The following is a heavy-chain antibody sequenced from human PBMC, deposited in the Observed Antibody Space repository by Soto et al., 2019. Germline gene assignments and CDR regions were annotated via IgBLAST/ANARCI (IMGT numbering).Heavy chain of an antibody. Sequence: SKALSITCKVSGGNVSSGSYYWSWIRQPPGKGLEWIGYIYYSGSTNYNPSLKSRVTISVDTSKNQFSLKLSSVTAADTAVYYCARGEDAFFYYGLDVWGQGITVTVSS. CDR2: IYYSGST. CDR3: ARGEDAFFYYGLDV. J-gene: IGHJ6*02. V-gene: IGHV4-61*01. CDR1: GGNVSSGSYY.